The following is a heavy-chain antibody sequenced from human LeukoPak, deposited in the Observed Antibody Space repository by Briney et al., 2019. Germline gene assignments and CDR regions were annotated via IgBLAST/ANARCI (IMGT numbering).Heavy chain of an antibody. D-gene: IGHD1-26*01. CDR1: GYTFTNYW. Sequence: KVSCTASGYTFTNYWIGWVRQMPGKGLEWMGIIYPGDSDTRYSPSFQGQVTISADKSISTAYLQWSSLKASDTAMYYCATYSGSYYCSDYWGQGTLVTVSS. V-gene: IGHV5-51*01. J-gene: IGHJ4*02. CDR3: ATYSGSYYCSDY. CDR2: IYPGDSDT.